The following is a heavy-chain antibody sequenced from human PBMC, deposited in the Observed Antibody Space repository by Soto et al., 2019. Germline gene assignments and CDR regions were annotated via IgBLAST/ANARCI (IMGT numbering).Heavy chain of an antibody. J-gene: IGHJ2*01. V-gene: IGHV3-23*01. CDR2: ISGSGIST. Sequence: DVQLLESGGGLVQPGGSLRLSCAASGFTFRSYAMSWVRQAPGKGLEWVSGISGSGISTHYADSVKGRFTVSRDNSKHTLYLQMNSLRAEDTAVYNCAKEPVGPDWYFDLWGRGTLVTVSS. CDR3: AKEPVGPDWYFDL. CDR1: GFTFRSYA.